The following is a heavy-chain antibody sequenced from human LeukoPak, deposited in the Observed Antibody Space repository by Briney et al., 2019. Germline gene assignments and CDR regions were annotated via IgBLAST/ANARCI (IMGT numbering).Heavy chain of an antibody. CDR2: ISYDGSNK. Sequence: GGSLRLSCAASGFTFSSYAMHWVRQAPGKGLEWVAVISYDGSNKYYADSVKGRFTISRDNSKNALYLQMNSLRAEDTAVYYCARVGYSSGWYFDYWGKGTLVTVSS. D-gene: IGHD6-19*01. CDR3: ARVGYSSGWYFDY. CDR1: GFTFSSYA. J-gene: IGHJ4*02. V-gene: IGHV3-30-3*01.